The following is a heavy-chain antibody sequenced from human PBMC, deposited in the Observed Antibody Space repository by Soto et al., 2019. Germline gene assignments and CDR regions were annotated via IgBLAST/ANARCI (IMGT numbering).Heavy chain of an antibody. CDR2: ISYDGSNK. V-gene: IGHV3-30-3*01. Sequence: QVQLVESGGGVVQPGRSLRLSCAASGFTFSSYAMHWVRQAPGKGLEWVAVISYDGSNKYYADSVKGRFTISRDNSKNTLYLQMNSLRAEDTAVYYCARVRSGWFIDYWGQGTLVTVSS. D-gene: IGHD6-19*01. J-gene: IGHJ4*02. CDR1: GFTFSSYA. CDR3: ARVRSGWFIDY.